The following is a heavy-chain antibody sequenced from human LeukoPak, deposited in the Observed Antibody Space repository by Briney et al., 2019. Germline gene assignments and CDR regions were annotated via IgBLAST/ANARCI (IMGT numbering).Heavy chain of an antibody. CDR3: ARDLYGSGVWDV. CDR2: ISGSGGST. V-gene: IGHV3-23*01. Sequence: GGSLRLSCAASGFTFSSYAMSWVRQAPGKGLEWVSAISGSGGSTYYADSVKGRFTISRDNSKNSLYLQMNSLRAEDTAVYYCARDLYGSGVWDVWGKGTTVTISS. J-gene: IGHJ6*04. D-gene: IGHD3-10*01. CDR1: GFTFSSYA.